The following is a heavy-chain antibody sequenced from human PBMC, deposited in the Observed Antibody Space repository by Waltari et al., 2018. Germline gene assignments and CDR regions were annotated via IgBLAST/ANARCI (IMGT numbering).Heavy chain of an antibody. J-gene: IGHJ4*02. V-gene: IGHV3-7*01. CDR1: GFTFSRYW. Sequence: EVQLVESGGGLVQPGGSLRLSCGASGFTFSRYWMSWVRQTPGKGLQWVVNINYDGSHKYYVDSVKGRFTISRDNAKNSLYLQMNSLRVEDTAVYYCAKSRGFEYWGQGALITVSS. CDR2: INYDGSHK. D-gene: IGHD2-2*01. CDR3: AKSRGFEY.